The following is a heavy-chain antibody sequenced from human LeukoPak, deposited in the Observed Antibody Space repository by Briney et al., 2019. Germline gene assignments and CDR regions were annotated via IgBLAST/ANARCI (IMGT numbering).Heavy chain of an antibody. CDR2: IYYSGST. CDR3: ARAVVPARYYYYYYMDV. Sequence: PSETLSLTCTVSGGSITKYYWSWIRQPPGKGLEWIGNIYYSGSTYYNPSLKSRVTISVDTSKNQFSLKLSSVTAADTAVYYCARAVVPARYYYYYYMDVWGKGTTVTISS. J-gene: IGHJ6*03. V-gene: IGHV4-59*01. CDR1: GGSITKYY. D-gene: IGHD2-2*01.